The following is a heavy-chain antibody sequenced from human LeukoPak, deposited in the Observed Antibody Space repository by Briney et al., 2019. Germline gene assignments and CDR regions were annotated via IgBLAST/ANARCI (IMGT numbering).Heavy chain of an antibody. CDR1: GFTFSTYT. D-gene: IGHD1-1*01. J-gene: IGHJ6*03. CDR2: ISSSSSYI. CDR3: ARDRLLEDRDYSYYYYMDV. Sequence: GGSLRLSCAASGFTFSTYTINWVRQAPGKGLEWVSSISSSSSYIYYADSVKGRFTISGDNAKNSLYLQMNSLRAEDTAVYHCARDRLLEDRDYSYYYYMDVWGKGTTVTVSS. V-gene: IGHV3-21*01.